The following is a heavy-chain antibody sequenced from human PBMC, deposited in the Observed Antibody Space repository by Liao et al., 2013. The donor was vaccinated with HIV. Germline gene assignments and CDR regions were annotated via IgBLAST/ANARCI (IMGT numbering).Heavy chain of an antibody. V-gene: IGHV4-61*02. D-gene: IGHD7-27*01. CDR2: IYSSGTI. CDR1: GGSISSGSSY. Sequence: QVQLQESGPGLVKPSQTLSLSCSVSGGSISSGSSYWSWVRQPAGKGLEWIGRIYSSGTINYNPSLESRVIISADTSKNEFSLEMSSVTAADTAVYYCARDPGGXWARRNWYFDLWGRGTLVTVSS. CDR3: ARDPGGXWARRNWYFDL. J-gene: IGHJ2*01.